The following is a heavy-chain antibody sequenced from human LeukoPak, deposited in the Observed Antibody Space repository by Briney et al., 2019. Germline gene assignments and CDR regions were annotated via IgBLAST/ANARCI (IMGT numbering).Heavy chain of an antibody. Sequence: SETLSLTCTVSGGSISSSSYYWGWIRQPPGKGLEWIGSIYYSGSTYYNPSLKSQVTISVDTSKNQFSLKLSSVTAADTAVYYCARRGHSSHGYWYFDLWGRGTLVTVSS. J-gene: IGHJ2*01. D-gene: IGHD6-13*01. CDR2: IYYSGST. CDR1: GGSISSSSYY. CDR3: ARRGHSSHGYWYFDL. V-gene: IGHV4-39*01.